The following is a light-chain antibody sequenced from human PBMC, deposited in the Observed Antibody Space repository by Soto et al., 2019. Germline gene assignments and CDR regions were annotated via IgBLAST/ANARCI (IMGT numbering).Light chain of an antibody. J-gene: IGKJ2*01. CDR2: AAA. V-gene: IGKV1-8*01. CDR3: QLYLSYPYT. CDR1: QGISSY. Sequence: AIRMTQSPSSFSASTGDRVTITCRASQGISSYLAWYQQKPGKAPKLLIYAAATLQRGAPSRFSASGSGTDFTLTSSRLHSEAFATYYCQLYLSYPYTFGQGTKLEI.